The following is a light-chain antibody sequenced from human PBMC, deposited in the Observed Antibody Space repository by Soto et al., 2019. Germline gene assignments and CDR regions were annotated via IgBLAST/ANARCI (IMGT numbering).Light chain of an antibody. CDR2: EVS. V-gene: IGLV2-11*01. CDR1: SSDVGGYKF. CDR3: CSYAGFYTSV. J-gene: IGLJ1*01. Sequence: QSALTQPRSVSGSPVQSVTISCTGTSSDVGGYKFVSWYQQHPGKAPKFMIYEVSKRPSGVPDRFSGSKSGNTAFLTISGLQAEDEADYYCCSYAGFYTSVFGTGTKLTVL.